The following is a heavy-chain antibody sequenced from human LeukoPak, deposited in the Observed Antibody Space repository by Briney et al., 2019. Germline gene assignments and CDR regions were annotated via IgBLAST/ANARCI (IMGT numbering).Heavy chain of an antibody. CDR3: AKDQAWLRFDY. V-gene: IGHV3-23*01. CDR2: IIASGSST. CDR1: GFTFSSYS. D-gene: IGHD5-12*01. J-gene: IGHJ4*02. Sequence: GGSLRLSCAASGFTFSSYSMNWVRQAPGKGLEWVSVIIASGSSTYYADSVKGRFTISRDNSKNTLYLQMNSLRAEDTAVYYCAKDQAWLRFDYWGQGTLVTVSS.